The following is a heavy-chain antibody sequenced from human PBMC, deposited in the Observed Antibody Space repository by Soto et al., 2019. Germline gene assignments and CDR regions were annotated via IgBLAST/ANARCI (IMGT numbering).Heavy chain of an antibody. D-gene: IGHD3-22*01. CDR1: GFTFSSYA. V-gene: IGHV3-30-3*01. CDR3: ARVVVVYYYYGMDV. Sequence: QVQLVESGGGVVQPGRSLRLSCAASGFTFSSYAMHWVRQAPGKGLEWVAVISYDGSNKYYADSVKGRLTISRDNSKNTLYLQMYSLRAEDTAVYYCARVVVVYYYYGMDVWGQGTTVTVSS. J-gene: IGHJ6*02. CDR2: ISYDGSNK.